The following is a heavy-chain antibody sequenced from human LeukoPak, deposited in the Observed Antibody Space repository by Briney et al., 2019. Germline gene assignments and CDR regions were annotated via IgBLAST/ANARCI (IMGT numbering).Heavy chain of an antibody. D-gene: IGHD3-22*01. CDR3: AREYDSSGYYYFDY. CDR2: INAGTGNT. J-gene: IGHJ4*02. CDR1: GYTFTSYA. Sequence: ASVKVSCKASGYTFTSYAMHWVRQAPGQRLEWMGWINAGTGNTKYSQKFQGRVTITRDTSASIAYMELSSLSSEDTAVYYCAREYDSSGYYYFDYWGQGTLVTVSS. V-gene: IGHV1-3*01.